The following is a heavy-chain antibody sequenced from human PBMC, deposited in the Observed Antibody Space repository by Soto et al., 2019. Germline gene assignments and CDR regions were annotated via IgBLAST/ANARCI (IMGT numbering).Heavy chain of an antibody. CDR3: TAAVYYYYGMDV. Sequence: PSETLSLTCAISGDSVSSNSAAWNWIRQSPSRGLEWLGRTYYRSKWYNDYAVSVKSRITINPDTSKNQFSLQLNSVTPEDTAVYYCTAAVYYYYGMDVWGQGTTVTVSS. J-gene: IGHJ6*02. CDR2: TYYRSKWYN. V-gene: IGHV6-1*01. D-gene: IGHD2-15*01. CDR1: GDSVSSNSAA.